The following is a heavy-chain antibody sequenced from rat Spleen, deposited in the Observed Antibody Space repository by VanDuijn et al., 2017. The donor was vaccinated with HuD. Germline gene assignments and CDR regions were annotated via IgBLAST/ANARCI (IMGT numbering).Heavy chain of an antibody. CDR3: ARSDGTHYYLPFAN. CDR2: VNSAGTP. Sequence: EVQLQESGPGLVKPSQSLSLTCSVTGYSITSAYRWNWIRKFPGDKLEWMGYVNSAGTPNYNPSLQSRISITRDTSKNQFFLQLNSVTTKDTATYYCARSDGTHYYLPFANWGQGTLVTVSS. D-gene: IGHD1-12*02. J-gene: IGHJ3*01. V-gene: IGHV3-3*01. CDR1: GYSITSAYR.